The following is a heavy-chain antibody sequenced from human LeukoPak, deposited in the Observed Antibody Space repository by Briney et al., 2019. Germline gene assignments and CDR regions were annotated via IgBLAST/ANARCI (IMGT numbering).Heavy chain of an antibody. CDR2: INPQSGGT. CDR3: ARSASGSYWNFQH. J-gene: IGHJ1*01. CDR1: GYTFTGYY. Sequence: ASVKVSCKASGYTFTGYYIHWVRQAPGQGLEYMGWINPQSGGTSNVQKFQGRVTMTRGTSISTAYMDLSRLRSDDTAVYYCARSASGSYWNFQHWGQGTLVAVSS. V-gene: IGHV1-2*02. D-gene: IGHD1-26*01.